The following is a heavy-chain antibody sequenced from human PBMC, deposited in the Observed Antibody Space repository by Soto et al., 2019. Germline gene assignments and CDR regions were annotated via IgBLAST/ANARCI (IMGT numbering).Heavy chain of an antibody. V-gene: IGHV1-69*13. CDR3: ARGYCSGGSCFKYNYHGMDV. D-gene: IGHD2-15*01. CDR1: GGTVSSYA. Sequence: ASVKVSCKASGGTVSSYAISWVRQAPGQGLEWMGGIIPVFGTVNYAQKLQGRVTITADESTSTAYMELSSLRSEDTAVYYCARGYCSGGSCFKYNYHGMDVWGEGTTVTVSS. J-gene: IGHJ6*04. CDR2: IIPVFGTV.